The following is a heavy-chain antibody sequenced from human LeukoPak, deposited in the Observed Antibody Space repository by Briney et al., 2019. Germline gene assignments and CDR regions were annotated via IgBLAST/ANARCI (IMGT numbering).Heavy chain of an antibody. CDR2: ISYDGSNK. Sequence: AGRSLRLSCAASGFTFSSYGMHWVRQAPGKGLEWVAAISYDGSNKYYADSVKGRFTISRDNSKNTLYLQMNSLKAEDTAVYYCAKDGVVRGLGPYYFDSWGQGSLVTVSS. D-gene: IGHD3-10*01. V-gene: IGHV3-30*18. CDR1: GFTFSSYG. J-gene: IGHJ4*02. CDR3: AKDGVVRGLGPYYFDS.